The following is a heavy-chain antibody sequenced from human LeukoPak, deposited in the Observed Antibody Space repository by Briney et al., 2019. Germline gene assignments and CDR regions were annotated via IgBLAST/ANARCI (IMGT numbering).Heavy chain of an antibody. D-gene: IGHD6-13*01. J-gene: IGHJ4*02. Sequence: GGSLRLSCAASRFTFSSYSMSWVRQAPGKGLEWVSSISSSSSYIYYADSVKGRFTISRDNAKNSLYLQMNSLRAEDTAVYYCARGVAAAGTDSYWGQGTLVTVSS. CDR3: ARGVAAAGTDSY. V-gene: IGHV3-21*01. CDR2: ISSSSSYI. CDR1: RFTFSSYS.